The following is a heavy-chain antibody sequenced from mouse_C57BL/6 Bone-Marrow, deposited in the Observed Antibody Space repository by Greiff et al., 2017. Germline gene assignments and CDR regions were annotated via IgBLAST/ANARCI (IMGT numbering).Heavy chain of an antibody. D-gene: IGHD2-4*01. J-gene: IGHJ3*01. Sequence: QVQLQQSGAELVRPGTSVKMSCKASGYTFTNYWIGWAKQRPGHGLEWIGDIYPGGGYTNYNEKFKGKATLTADKSSSTSEDSAIYYCARKGTYDYDGAWFAFWGPGTLVTVSA. V-gene: IGHV1-63*01. CDR1: GYTFTNYW. CDR3: ARKGTYDYDGAWFAF. CDR2: IYPGGGYT.